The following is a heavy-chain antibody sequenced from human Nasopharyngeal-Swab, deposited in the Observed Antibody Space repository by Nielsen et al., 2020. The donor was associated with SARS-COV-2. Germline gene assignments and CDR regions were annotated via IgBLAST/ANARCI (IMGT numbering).Heavy chain of an antibody. V-gene: IGHV3-11*04. D-gene: IGHD4-17*01. J-gene: IGHJ4*02. CDR2: ISSSGSTI. CDR3: ARLNPHYGDYAFDY. CDR1: GFTFSDYY. Sequence: GESLKISCAASGFTFSDYYMSWIRQAPGKGLEWVSYISSSGSTIYYADSVKGRFTISRDNAKNSLYLQMNSLRAEDTAVYCCARLNPHYGDYAFDYWGQGTLVTVSS.